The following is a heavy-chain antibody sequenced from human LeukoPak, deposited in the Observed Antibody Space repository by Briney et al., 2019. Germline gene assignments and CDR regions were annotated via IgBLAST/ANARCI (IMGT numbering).Heavy chain of an antibody. CDR3: ASRSGYSSGSRDY. J-gene: IGHJ4*02. CDR1: GFTFSSYK. CDR2: ISSSGSTI. D-gene: IGHD6-19*01. Sequence: GGSLRLSCAASGFTFSSYKMNWVRQAPGKGLEWVSYISSSGSTIYYADSVKGRFTISRDNAKNSLYLQMNSLRAEDTAVYYCASRSGYSSGSRDYWGQGTLVTVSS. V-gene: IGHV3-48*03.